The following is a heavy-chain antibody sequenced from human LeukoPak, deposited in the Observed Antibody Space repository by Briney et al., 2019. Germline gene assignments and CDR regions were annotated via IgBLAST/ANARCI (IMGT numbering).Heavy chain of an antibody. Sequence: ASVTVSCKSSGYTFTGYYMHWVRQPPGQGFEWMGRIDSNSGSTNYAQNFQGRVIMTRDTSISAVYMELISLRSDDTAVYYCAREMNYDDYRTSVYLGQGTLVTVSS. J-gene: IGHJ4*02. CDR2: IDSNSGST. CDR3: AREMNYDDYRTSVY. CDR1: GYTFTGYY. V-gene: IGHV1-2*02. D-gene: IGHD4-17*01.